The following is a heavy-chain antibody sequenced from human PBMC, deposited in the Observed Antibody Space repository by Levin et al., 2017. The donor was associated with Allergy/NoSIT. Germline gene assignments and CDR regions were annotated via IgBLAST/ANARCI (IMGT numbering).Heavy chain of an antibody. CDR3: AREVGSCSGGSCSRGIDY. CDR2: TYYMSKWYN. V-gene: IGHV6-1*01. CDR1: GDSVSSTSAA. J-gene: IGHJ4*02. D-gene: IGHD2-15*01. Sequence: SQTLSLTCAISGDSVSSTSAAWNWIRQSPSRGLEWLGRTYYMSKWYNEYAVSVKSRIIINPDTSKNQFSLQLNSVTPEDTAVYYCAREVGSCSGGSCSRGIDYWGQGTLVTVSS.